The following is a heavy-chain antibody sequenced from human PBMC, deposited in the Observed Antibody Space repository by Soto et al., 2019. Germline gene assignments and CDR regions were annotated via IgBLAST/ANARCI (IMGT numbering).Heavy chain of an antibody. CDR2: IDSDGSST. CDR3: ARGRPYGMDV. CDR1: GFTFGSYW. V-gene: IGHV3-74*01. Sequence: PGGSLRLSCAASGFTFGSYWTNWVRQAPGKGLVWVSRIDSDGSSTTYADCVKGRFTTSRDNAKNTLYLQMSSLRVEDTAVYYCARGRPYGMDVWGQGTTVTVAS. J-gene: IGHJ6*02.